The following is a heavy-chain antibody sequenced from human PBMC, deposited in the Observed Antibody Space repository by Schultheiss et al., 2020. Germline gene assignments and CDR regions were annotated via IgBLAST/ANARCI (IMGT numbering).Heavy chain of an antibody. J-gene: IGHJ4*02. CDR3: ARGGTAYCGGDCYSGYDY. V-gene: IGHV3-30-3*01. D-gene: IGHD2-21*01. CDR2: ISYDGSNK. CDR1: GFTFSSYA. Sequence: WGSLRLSCAASGFTFSSYAMSWVRQAPGKGLEWVAVISYDGSNKYYADSVKGRFTISRDNSKNTLYLQMNSLRAEDTAVYYCARGGTAYCGGDCYSGYDYWGQGTLVTVSS.